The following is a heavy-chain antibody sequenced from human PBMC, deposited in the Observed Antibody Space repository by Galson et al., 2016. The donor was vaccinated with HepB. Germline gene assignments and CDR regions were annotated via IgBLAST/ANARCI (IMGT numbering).Heavy chain of an antibody. D-gene: IGHD2-21*02. CDR3: VRDLSTVTVHWYFDL. Sequence: SLRLSCAASGFSFSIHGMHWVRQAPGKGLEWVAVISYDGIRKYYADSLNGRLTISRDNSKSTLFLQMNSLTAEDTAVYYCVRDLSTVTVHWYFDLWGRGTLVTVSS. J-gene: IGHJ2*01. CDR2: ISYDGIRK. CDR1: GFSFSIHG. V-gene: IGHV3-30*03.